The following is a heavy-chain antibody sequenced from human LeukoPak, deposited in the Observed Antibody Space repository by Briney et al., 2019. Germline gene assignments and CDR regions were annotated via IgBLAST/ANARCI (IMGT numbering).Heavy chain of an antibody. CDR3: ASAYCSGGSCYSALDY. Sequence: ASVKVSCKASGGTFSSYAISWVRQAPGQGLEWMGRIIPIFGTANYAQKFQGRVTITTDESTSTAYMELSSLRSEDTAVYYCASAYCSGGSCYSALDYWGQGTLVTVSS. CDR1: GGTFSSYA. V-gene: IGHV1-69*05. D-gene: IGHD2-15*01. CDR2: IIPIFGTA. J-gene: IGHJ4*02.